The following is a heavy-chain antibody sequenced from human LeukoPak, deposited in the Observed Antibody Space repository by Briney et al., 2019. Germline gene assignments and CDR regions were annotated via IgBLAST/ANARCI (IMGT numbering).Heavy chain of an antibody. CDR1: GGSFSGYY. D-gene: IGHD6-19*01. CDR2: INHSGST. J-gene: IGHJ4*02. Sequence: SETLSLTCAVYGGSFSGYYWSWIRQPPGKGLEWIGEINHSGSTNYNPSLKSRVTISVDTSKNQFSLKLSSVTAADTAVYYCARDPPWGSGWYGGLWYWGQGTLVTVSS. V-gene: IGHV4-34*01. CDR3: ARDPPWGSGWYGGLWY.